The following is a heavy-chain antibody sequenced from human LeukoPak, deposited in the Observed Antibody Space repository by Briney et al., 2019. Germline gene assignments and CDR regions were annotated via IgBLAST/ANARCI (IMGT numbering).Heavy chain of an antibody. D-gene: IGHD3-3*01. V-gene: IGHV4-39*07. J-gene: IGHJ6*02. CDR2: IYYSGST. CDR1: GGSISSSSTYY. Sequence: SETLSLTCIVSGGSISSSSTYYWGWIRQPPGKGLEWIGSIYYSGSTFHNPSLKSRVTISVDTSKNQFSLKMSSVTAADTAVYYCATSESVLRYYGMDVWGQGTTVTVSS. CDR3: ATSESVLRYYGMDV.